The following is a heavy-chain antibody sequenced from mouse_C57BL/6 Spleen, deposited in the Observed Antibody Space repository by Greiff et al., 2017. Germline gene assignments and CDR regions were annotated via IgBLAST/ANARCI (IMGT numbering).Heavy chain of an antibody. V-gene: IGHV1-66*01. CDR3: ARADGYSLAWFDY. CDR1: GYSFTSYY. Sequence: QVQLQQSGPELVKPGASVKISCKVSGYSFTSYYIHWVKQRPGQGLEWIGWIYPGSGNTKYNEKFKGKATLTADTSSSTAYMQLSSLTSEDSAVYYCARADGYSLAWFDYWGQGTLVTVSA. CDR2: IYPGSGNT. J-gene: IGHJ3*01. D-gene: IGHD2-3*01.